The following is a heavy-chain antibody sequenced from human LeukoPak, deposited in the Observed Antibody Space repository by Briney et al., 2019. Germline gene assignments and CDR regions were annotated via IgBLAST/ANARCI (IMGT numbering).Heavy chain of an antibody. D-gene: IGHD1-7*01. V-gene: IGHV3-9*01. CDR1: GFTFDDYA. CDR2: IGWNSGNT. J-gene: IGHJ4*02. CDR3: AKDYLVDPWLPHDGTYFDY. Sequence: PGGSLRLSCAASGFTFDDYAMHWVRQAPGKGLEWVSGIGWNSGNTGYADSVKGRFTISRDNAKNSLYLQMNSLRAEDTALYYCAKDYLVDPWLPHDGTYFDYWGQGTLVTVSS.